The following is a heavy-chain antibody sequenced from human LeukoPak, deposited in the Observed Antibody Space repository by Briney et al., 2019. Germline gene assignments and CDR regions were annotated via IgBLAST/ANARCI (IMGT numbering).Heavy chain of an antibody. CDR3: ARNNEGSSWYWNYFDY. CDR2: IYHCGST. CDR1: GGSISSGGYS. V-gene: IGHV4-30-2*01. D-gene: IGHD6-13*01. Sequence: SETLSLTCAASGGSISSGGYSWSWIRQPPGKGLEWIGYIYHCGSTYYNPSLKSRVTISVDRSKNQFSLKLSSVTAADTAVYYCARNNEGSSWYWNYFDYWGQGTLVTVSS. J-gene: IGHJ4*02.